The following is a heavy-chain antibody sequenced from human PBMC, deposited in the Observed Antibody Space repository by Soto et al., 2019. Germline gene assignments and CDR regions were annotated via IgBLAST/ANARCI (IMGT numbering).Heavy chain of an antibody. D-gene: IGHD6-25*01. V-gene: IGHV1-18*01. J-gene: IGHJ4*02. CDR2: ISAYNGNT. Sequence: AASVKVSCKASGYTFPSCGISWVRQAPGQGLEWMGWISAYNGNTNYAQKVQGRVTMTTDTSTNTAYMELRSLRSDDTAVYYCARDWKSAIAAGLDYWGQGTLVTVSS. CDR1: GYTFPSCG. CDR3: ARDWKSAIAAGLDY.